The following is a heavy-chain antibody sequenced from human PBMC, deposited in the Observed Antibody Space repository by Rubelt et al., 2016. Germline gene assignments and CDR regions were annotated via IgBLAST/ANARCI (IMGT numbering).Heavy chain of an antibody. J-gene: IGHJ4*02. CDR3: SRVIYGSGSYYSDY. D-gene: IGHD3-10*01. Sequence: EVQLLESGGGLVQPGGSLRLSCAASGFTFSSYAMSWVRQAPGKGLEWVSAISGSGGSTYYADSVKGRFTISRDNSKNTLYLQMNGLRAEDTAVYYCSRVIYGSGSYYSDYWGQGTLVTVSS. V-gene: IGHV3-23*01. CDR2: ISGSGGST. CDR1: GFTFSSYA.